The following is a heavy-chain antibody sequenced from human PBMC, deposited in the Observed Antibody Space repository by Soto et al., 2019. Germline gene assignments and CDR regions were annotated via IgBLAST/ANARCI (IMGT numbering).Heavy chain of an antibody. V-gene: IGHV1-8*01. CDR2: MEPSTGRT. Sequence: QVQLVQSGAEVREPGASVKVSCKASGYSFTSLDINWVRQTAGQGLEWMGWMEPSTGRTGYAQKFQGRVTMTRDTSINTAYMELTTLTSDDTAFYYCARGLATLPVFAFDVWGQGTVVTVSS. CDR3: ARGLATLPVFAFDV. J-gene: IGHJ3*01. CDR1: GYSFTSLD. D-gene: IGHD6-6*01.